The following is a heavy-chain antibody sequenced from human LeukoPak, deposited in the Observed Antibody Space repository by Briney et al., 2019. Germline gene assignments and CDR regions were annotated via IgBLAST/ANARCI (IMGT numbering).Heavy chain of an antibody. D-gene: IGHD3-3*01. CDR2: IIPIFGTA. Sequence: SVKVSCKASGGTFSSYAISWVRQAPGQGLEWMGGIIPIFGTANYAQKFQGRVTITADESTSTAYMELSSLRYEDTAVYYCAREPGVAAGYNWFDPWGQGTLVTVSS. V-gene: IGHV1-69*13. J-gene: IGHJ5*02. CDR3: AREPGVAAGYNWFDP. CDR1: GGTFSSYA.